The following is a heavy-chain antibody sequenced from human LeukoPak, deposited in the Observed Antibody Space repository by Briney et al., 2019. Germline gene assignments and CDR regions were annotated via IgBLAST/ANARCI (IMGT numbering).Heavy chain of an antibody. Sequence: AGGSLRLSCAASGFTFSSYAMSWVRQAPGKGLEWISAISGSGGSTYYADSVKGRFTISRDNSKNTLYLQMNSLRAEDTAIYYCAKASHYDILTGYYALGGYFDDWGQGTLVTVSS. V-gene: IGHV3-23*01. CDR2: ISGSGGST. CDR1: GFTFSSYA. J-gene: IGHJ4*02. CDR3: AKASHYDILTGYYALGGYFDD. D-gene: IGHD3-9*01.